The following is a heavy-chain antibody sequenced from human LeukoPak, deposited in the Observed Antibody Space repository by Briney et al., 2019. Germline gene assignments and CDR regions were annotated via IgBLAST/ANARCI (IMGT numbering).Heavy chain of an antibody. CDR1: GYSFTSYW. CDR3: ARQRDYYGSGSPFDY. V-gene: IGHV5-51*01. D-gene: IGHD3-10*01. CDR2: IYPGDSDP. J-gene: IGHJ4*02. Sequence: GESLKISCKGSGYSFTSYWIGWVRQMPGKGLEWMGIIYPGDSDPRYSPSFQGQVTISADKSISTAYLQRSSLKASDTAMYYCARQRDYYGSGSPFDYWGQGTLVTVSS.